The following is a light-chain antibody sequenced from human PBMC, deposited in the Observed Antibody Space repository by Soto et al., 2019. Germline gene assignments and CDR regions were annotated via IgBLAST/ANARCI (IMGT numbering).Light chain of an antibody. J-gene: IGKJ5*01. Sequence: EIVLTQSPATLSLSPVERGTLSCRASQSVSSYLAWYQQKPGQAPRLLIYDASNRATGIPARFSGSGSGTDFTLTISSLEPEDFAVYYCQQSSNWITFGQGTRLEIK. V-gene: IGKV3-11*01. CDR1: QSVSSY. CDR2: DAS. CDR3: QQSSNWIT.